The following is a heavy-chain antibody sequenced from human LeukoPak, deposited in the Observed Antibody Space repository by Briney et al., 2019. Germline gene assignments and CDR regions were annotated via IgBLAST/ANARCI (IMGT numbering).Heavy chain of an antibody. Sequence: GGSLRLSCAASGFTFSSYWMSWVRQAPGKGLEWVANIKQDGSEKYYVDSVKGRFTISRDNAKNSLYLQMNSLRAEDTAVYYCATPGGRWLRLDDAFDIWGQGTMVTVSS. CDR1: GFTFSSYW. V-gene: IGHV3-7*01. D-gene: IGHD5-12*01. CDR2: IKQDGSEK. CDR3: ATPGGRWLRLDDAFDI. J-gene: IGHJ3*02.